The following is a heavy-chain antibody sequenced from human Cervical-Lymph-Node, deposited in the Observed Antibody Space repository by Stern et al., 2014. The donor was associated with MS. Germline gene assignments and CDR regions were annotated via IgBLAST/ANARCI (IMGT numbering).Heavy chain of an antibody. V-gene: IGHV1-46*01. J-gene: IGHJ4*02. D-gene: IGHD3-22*01. CDR2: FNPTGGST. CDR3: ARAGSGNSNYFDY. Sequence: QVQLVQSGAEVKKPGASVKVSCKASGYTFTGYYMYWVRQASGQGLEWMGIFNPTGGSTTYAQTFQGRVTMTADTSTSTVYMDLSSLTSEDTAIYYCARAGSGNSNYFDYWGQGTLVTVPS. CDR1: GYTFTGYY.